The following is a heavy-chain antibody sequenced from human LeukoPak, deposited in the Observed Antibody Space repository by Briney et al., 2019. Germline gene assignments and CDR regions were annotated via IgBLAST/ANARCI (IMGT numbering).Heavy chain of an antibody. V-gene: IGHV3-21*01. Sequence: GGSLRLSCAASGFIFSSYTMNWVRQAPRKGLEWVPSISDDTTYEYYADSVKGRFTISRDNAKKSLYLQMSSLRAEDTAVYYCARTYCSGGSCYSYFDDWGQGTLVTVSS. J-gene: IGHJ4*02. CDR1: GFIFSSYT. D-gene: IGHD2-15*01. CDR3: ARTYCSGGSCYSYFDD. CDR2: ISDDTTYE.